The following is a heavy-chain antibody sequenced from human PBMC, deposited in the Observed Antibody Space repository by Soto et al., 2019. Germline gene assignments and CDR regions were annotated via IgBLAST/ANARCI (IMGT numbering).Heavy chain of an antibody. V-gene: IGHV3-48*02. D-gene: IGHD1-26*01. Sequence: PGGSLRLSCAASGFTFSSYSMNWVRQAPGKGLEWVSYISSSSSTIYYADSAKGRFTISRDNAKNSLYLQMNSLRDEDTAVYYCARDPGRWELLAYWYFDLWGRGTLVTVSS. J-gene: IGHJ2*01. CDR1: GFTFSSYS. CDR2: ISSSSSTI. CDR3: ARDPGRWELLAYWYFDL.